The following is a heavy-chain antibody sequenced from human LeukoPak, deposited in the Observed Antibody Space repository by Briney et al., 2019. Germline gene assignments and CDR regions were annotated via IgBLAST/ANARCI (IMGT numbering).Heavy chain of an antibody. Sequence: PGGSLRLSCAASGFTFDDYAMHWVRQAPGKGLEWVSGISWNSGSIGYADSVKGRFTISRDNAKNSLYLQMNSLRAGDTALYYCAKDKGCSGGSCYASGRLRYYGMDVWGQGTTVTVSS. CDR1: GFTFDDYA. CDR2: ISWNSGSI. D-gene: IGHD2-15*01. V-gene: IGHV3-9*01. J-gene: IGHJ6*02. CDR3: AKDKGCSGGSCYASGRLRYYGMDV.